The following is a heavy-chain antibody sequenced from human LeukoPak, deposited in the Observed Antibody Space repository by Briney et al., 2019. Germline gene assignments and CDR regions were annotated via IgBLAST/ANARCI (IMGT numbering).Heavy chain of an antibody. CDR2: IYTSGST. CDR3: ASRKLGNDY. D-gene: IGHD7-27*01. CDR1: GGSFSDYY. J-gene: IGHJ4*02. Sequence: SETLSLTCAVYGGSFSDYYWSWIRQPAGKGLEWIGRIYTSGSTNYNPSLKSRVTISVDTSKNQFSLNLSSVTAADTAVYYCASRKLGNDYWGQGTLVTVSS. V-gene: IGHV4-59*10.